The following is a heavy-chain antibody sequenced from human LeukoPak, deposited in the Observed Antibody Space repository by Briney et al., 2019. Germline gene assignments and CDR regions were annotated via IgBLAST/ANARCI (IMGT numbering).Heavy chain of an antibody. J-gene: IGHJ4*02. V-gene: IGHV1-2*02. Sequence: ASVKVSCKASGYTFTIHWVRQAPGQGREWMGWINPNSGGTNNAQKFQGRVAITRDTSTITAYMELSRLRSEDTAVYYCASTPNLSIAAGSFDYWGQGTLVTVSS. CDR1: GYTFT. D-gene: IGHD6-13*01. CDR3: ASTPNLSIAAGSFDY. CDR2: INPNSGGT.